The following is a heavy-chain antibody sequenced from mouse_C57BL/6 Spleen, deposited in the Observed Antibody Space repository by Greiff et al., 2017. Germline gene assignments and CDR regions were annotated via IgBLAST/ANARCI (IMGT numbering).Heavy chain of an antibody. CDR1: GYSITSGYY. D-gene: IGHD1-1*01. CDR3: ARDLFITTVVADYYAMDY. V-gene: IGHV3-6*01. Sequence: EVHLVESGPGLVKPSQSLSLTCSVTGYSITSGYYWNWIRQFPGNKLEWMGYISYDGSNNYNPSLKNRISITRDTSKNQFFLKLNSVTTEDTATYYCARDLFITTVVADYYAMDYWGQGTSVTVSS. CDR2: ISYDGSN. J-gene: IGHJ4*01.